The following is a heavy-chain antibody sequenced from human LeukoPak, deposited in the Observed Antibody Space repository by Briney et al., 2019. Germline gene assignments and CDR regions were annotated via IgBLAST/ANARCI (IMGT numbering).Heavy chain of an antibody. CDR2: ISSSSSGSTT. Sequence: GGSLRFSCAASGFTFSSYAMSWVRQAPGKGLDWVSFISSSSSGSTTYYADSVKGRFTISRDNAKNSLYLQMDSLRVEDTAVYYCAKDIVAAGLFFDYWGQGTLVTVSS. CDR1: GFTFSSYA. D-gene: IGHD6-13*01. J-gene: IGHJ4*02. CDR3: AKDIVAAGLFFDY. V-gene: IGHV3-48*04.